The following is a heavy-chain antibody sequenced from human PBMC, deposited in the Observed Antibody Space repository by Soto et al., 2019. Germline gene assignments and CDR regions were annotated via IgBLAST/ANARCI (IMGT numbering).Heavy chain of an antibody. CDR1: GYTFTNFY. D-gene: IGHD4-17*01. J-gene: IGHJ4*02. Sequence: QVHLVQSGAEVKKPGASVRVSCKASGYTFTNFYMHWVRQAPGQGLEWMGLINPSGGATSYPQTFQGRVTLTRDTSTSTVYMELSSLGPEDTAVYFCARGEYGYGDYHPPDYWGEGTLVTVSS. V-gene: IGHV1-46*03. CDR2: INPSGGAT. CDR3: ARGEYGYGDYHPPDY.